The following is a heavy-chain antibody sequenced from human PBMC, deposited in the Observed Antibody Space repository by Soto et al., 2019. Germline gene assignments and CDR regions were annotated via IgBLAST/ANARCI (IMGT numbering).Heavy chain of an antibody. CDR3: ARGTTLAIFDYGRDV. V-gene: IGHV3-30-3*01. D-gene: IGHD3-3*01. CDR1: GFTFTSYA. CDR2: ISNDGSNY. Sequence: QVQLVESGGGVVQPGRSLRLSCAASGFTFTSYAMHWVRQAPGKGLEWVAVISNDGSNYYYADSVRGRFTISRDNTKNTLLLQMSSLIGEDSGVYYCARGTTLAIFDYGRDVWGQGTTVTVSS. J-gene: IGHJ6*02.